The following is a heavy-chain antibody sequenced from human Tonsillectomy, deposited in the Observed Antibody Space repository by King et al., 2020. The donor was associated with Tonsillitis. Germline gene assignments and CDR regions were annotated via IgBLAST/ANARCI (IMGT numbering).Heavy chain of an antibody. CDR2: IYSGGSST. D-gene: IGHD1-14*01. J-gene: IGHJ6*02. V-gene: IGHV3-23*03. Sequence: VQLVESGGGLVQPGGSLRLSCAASGFTFSSYAMSWVRQAPGKGLEWVSVIYSGGSSTYYADSVKGRFTISRDNSKNTLYLQMNSLRAEDTAVYYCAKDRVAKTKNNYSYGMDVWGQGTTVTVSS. CDR3: AKDRVAKTKNNYSYGMDV. CDR1: GFTFSSYA.